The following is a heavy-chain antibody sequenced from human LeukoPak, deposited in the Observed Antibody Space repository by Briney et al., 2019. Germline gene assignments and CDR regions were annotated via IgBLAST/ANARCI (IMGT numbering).Heavy chain of an antibody. CDR1: GDSVSSNSAA. J-gene: IGHJ4*02. D-gene: IGHD3-22*01. CDR2: TYYRSKWYN. V-gene: IGHV6-1*01. Sequence: SQTLSLTCAISGDSVSSNSAAWNWIRQSPSRGLEWLGRTYYRSKWYNDYAVSVKSRITINPDTSKNQFSLQLNSMTPEDTAVYFCAREGRAYYDSSGYRFFDYWGRGTLVTVSS. CDR3: AREGRAYYDSSGYRFFDY.